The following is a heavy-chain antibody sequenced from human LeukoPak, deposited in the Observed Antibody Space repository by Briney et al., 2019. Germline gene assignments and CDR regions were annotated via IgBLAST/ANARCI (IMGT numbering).Heavy chain of an antibody. CDR2: ISGSGGST. CDR3: AKDTSGGDY. CDR1: GFTFSSYG. Sequence: PGGSLRLSCAASGFTFSSYGMSWVRQAPGKGLEWVSTISGSGGSTFYADSVKGRFTISRDNSKNTLYLQMNSLRAEDTAVYHCAKDTSGGDYWGQGTLVTVSS. V-gene: IGHV3-23*01. D-gene: IGHD3-10*01. J-gene: IGHJ4*02.